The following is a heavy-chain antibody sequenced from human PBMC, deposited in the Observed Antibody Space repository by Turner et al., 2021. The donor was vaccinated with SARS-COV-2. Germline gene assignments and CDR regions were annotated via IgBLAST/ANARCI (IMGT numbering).Heavy chain of an antibody. CDR2: IWNDGSQK. V-gene: IGHV3-33*01. Sequence: QVQLVESGGGVVQPGRCLRLSCAASGITFSSHGMHWVRQAPGKGLEWVAVIWNDGSQKYYADSVKGRFTISRDNSKNMVYLQMNSLRAEDTAVYYCARLDDSGHWGAFDIWGQGTMVTVSS. CDR1: GITFSSHG. D-gene: IGHD3-22*01. CDR3: ARLDDSGHWGAFDI. J-gene: IGHJ3*02.